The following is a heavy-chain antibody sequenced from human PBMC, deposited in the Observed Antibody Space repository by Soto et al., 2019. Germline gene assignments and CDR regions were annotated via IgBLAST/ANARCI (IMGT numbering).Heavy chain of an antibody. D-gene: IGHD4-17*01. CDR3: TNVSYGDDAFDI. V-gene: IGHV3-23*01. Sequence: EVQLLESGGGLVQPGGPLRLSCAASGFTFSSYAMSWVRQAPGRGLEWVSGISGGGGATYYADSVKGRFTISRDNFKNTLYVQINSLRAEDTAVYYCTNVSYGDDAFDIWGQGTMVTVSS. CDR1: GFTFSSYA. J-gene: IGHJ3*02. CDR2: ISGGGGAT.